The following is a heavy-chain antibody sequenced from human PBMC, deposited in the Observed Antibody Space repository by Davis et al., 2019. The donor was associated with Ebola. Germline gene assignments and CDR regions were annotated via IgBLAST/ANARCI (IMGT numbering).Heavy chain of an antibody. J-gene: IGHJ4*02. CDR3: ARFSRGYSYEIDY. V-gene: IGHV4-34*01. D-gene: IGHD5-18*01. CDR1: GFTFSSYE. CDR2: INHSGST. Sequence: MPGGSLRLSCAASGFTFSSYEMNWVRQAPGKGLEWIGEINHSGSTNYNPSLKSRVTISVDKSKNQFSLKLSSVTAADTAVYYCARFSRGYSYEIDYWGQGTLVTVSS.